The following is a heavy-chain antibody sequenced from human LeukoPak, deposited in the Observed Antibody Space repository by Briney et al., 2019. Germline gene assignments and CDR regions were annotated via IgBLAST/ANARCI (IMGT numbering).Heavy chain of an antibody. J-gene: IGHJ4*02. V-gene: IGHV4-30-4*01. CDR1: GGSISSGDYY. CDR3: ARGGSSSSRYYFDY. Sequence: SETLSLTCTVSGGSISSGDYYWSWIRQPPGTGLEWIGYIYYSGSTYYNPSLKSRVTISVDTSKNQFSLKLSSVTAADTAVYYCARGGSSSSRYYFDYWGQGTLVTVSS. D-gene: IGHD6-6*01. CDR2: IYYSGST.